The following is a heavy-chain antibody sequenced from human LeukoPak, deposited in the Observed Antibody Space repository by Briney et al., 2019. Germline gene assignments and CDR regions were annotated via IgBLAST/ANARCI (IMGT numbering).Heavy chain of an antibody. Sequence: PGGSLRLSCAASGFTFSSYGMHWVRQAPGKGLEWVALISYDGDKTYYVGSVKGRFTISRDNSKNTLYLQMNSLRAEDTAVYYCARDIFGRQQLVPRYWGQGTLVAVSS. D-gene: IGHD6-13*01. CDR2: ISYDGDKT. V-gene: IGHV3-30*03. CDR1: GFTFSSYG. CDR3: ARDIFGRQQLVPRY. J-gene: IGHJ4*02.